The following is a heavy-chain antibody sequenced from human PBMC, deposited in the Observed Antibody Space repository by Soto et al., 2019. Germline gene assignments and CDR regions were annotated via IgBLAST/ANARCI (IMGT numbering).Heavy chain of an antibody. V-gene: IGHV1-18*01. D-gene: IGHD3-10*01. Sequence: ASVKVSCKASGYIFPNYGISWVRQAPGQGLEWMGWISAYNANTNYAQKLQGRVTMTTDTSTSTAYMELRSLTSDDTAVYYCVRDLYGLGSYYNDYWGRGTLVTVSS. CDR1: GYIFPNYG. J-gene: IGHJ4*02. CDR2: ISAYNANT. CDR3: VRDLYGLGSYYNDY.